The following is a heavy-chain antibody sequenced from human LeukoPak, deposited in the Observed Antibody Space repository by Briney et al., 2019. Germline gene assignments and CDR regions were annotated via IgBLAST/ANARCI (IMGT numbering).Heavy chain of an antibody. CDR2: IIPIFGTA. V-gene: IGHV1-69*05. Sequence: SVKVSCKASGGTFSSYAISWVRQAPGQGLEWMGRIIPIFGTANYAQKFQGRATITTDESTSTAYMELSSLRSEDTAVYYCARTIVVVTAMENEYYFDYWGQGTLVTVSS. CDR1: GGTFSSYA. D-gene: IGHD2-21*02. CDR3: ARTIVVVTAMENEYYFDY. J-gene: IGHJ4*02.